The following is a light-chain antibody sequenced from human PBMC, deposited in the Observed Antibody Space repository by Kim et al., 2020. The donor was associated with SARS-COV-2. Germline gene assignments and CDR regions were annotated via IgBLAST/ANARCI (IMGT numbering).Light chain of an antibody. CDR2: DAF. CDR3: QHYNTYSQT. CDR1: QSINKW. J-gene: IGKJ2*01. Sequence: ASVGDRVTITCRASQSINKWLAWYQQKPGQAPKLLISDAFNLESGVPSRFSGSGSGTEFTLTIASLQPDDFATYYCQHYNTYSQTFGQGTKLEI. V-gene: IGKV1-5*01.